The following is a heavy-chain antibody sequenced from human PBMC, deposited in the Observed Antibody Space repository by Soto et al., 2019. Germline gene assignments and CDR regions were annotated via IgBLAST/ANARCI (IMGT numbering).Heavy chain of an antibody. CDR2: LYNSGST. D-gene: IGHD2-21*02. CDR1: GGSISSSNYY. CDR3: VRRVEVTAQSLSRYYNNMDV. Sequence: KTSETLSLTCTVSGGSISSSNYYWGWIRQSPGKGLEWIGSLYNSGSTPYNASLKSRVTISVDTSKNQFFLKLSSVTAADTAVYYCVRRVEVTAQSLSRYYNNMDVWGQGTTVTVSS. V-gene: IGHV4-39*01. J-gene: IGHJ6*02.